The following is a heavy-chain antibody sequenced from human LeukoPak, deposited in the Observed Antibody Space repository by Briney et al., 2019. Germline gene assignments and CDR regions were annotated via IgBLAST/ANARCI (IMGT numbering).Heavy chain of an antibody. Sequence: SETLSLTCAVYGGSFSGYYWSWIRQPPGKGLEWIGEINHSGSTNYNPSLKSRVTISVDTSKNQFSLKLSSVTAADTAVYYCARVPRSVAGTDYWGQGTLVTVSS. D-gene: IGHD6-19*01. V-gene: IGHV4-34*01. CDR3: ARVPRSVAGTDY. CDR1: GGSFSGYY. J-gene: IGHJ4*02. CDR2: INHSGST.